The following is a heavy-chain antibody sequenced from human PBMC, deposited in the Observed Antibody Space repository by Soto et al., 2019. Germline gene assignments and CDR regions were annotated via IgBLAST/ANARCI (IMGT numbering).Heavy chain of an antibody. J-gene: IGHJ5*02. V-gene: IGHV3-30-3*01. CDR3: AREGVYVDYWFDP. CDR1: GFTFSSYA. D-gene: IGHD4-17*01. CDR2: ISYDGSNK. Sequence: QVQLVESGGGVVQPGRSLRLSCAASGFTFSSYAMHWVRQAPGKGLEWVAVISYDGSNKYYADSVKGRFTISTDNSKYTLYLHMNSLRAEDTAVYYCAREGVYVDYWFDPWGHGTKVTVSS.